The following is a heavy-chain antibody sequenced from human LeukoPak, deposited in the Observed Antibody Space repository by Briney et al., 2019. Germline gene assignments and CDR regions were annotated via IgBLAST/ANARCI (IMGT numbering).Heavy chain of an antibody. CDR2: IKQDGSEK. CDR1: GFTFSSYW. CDR3: AKSYLGYYGDYAGSSLYFDY. D-gene: IGHD4-17*01. Sequence: PGGSLRLSCAASGFTFSSYWMSWVRQAPGKGLEWVANIKQDGSEKYYVDSVKGRFTISRDNDKNSLYLQMNSLRAEDTAVYYCAKSYLGYYGDYAGSSLYFDYWGQGTLVTVSS. V-gene: IGHV3-7*01. J-gene: IGHJ4*02.